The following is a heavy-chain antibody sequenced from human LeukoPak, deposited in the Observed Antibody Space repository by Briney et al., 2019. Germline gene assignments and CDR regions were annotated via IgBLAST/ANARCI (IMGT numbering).Heavy chain of an antibody. V-gene: IGHV3-9*01. D-gene: IGHD3-10*01. CDR2: ISWNSGSI. J-gene: IGHJ4*02. CDR3: AKGPHYYGSGSLYNFDY. Sequence: GGSLRLSCAASGFTFDDYAMHWVRHATGKGLEWVSGISWNSGSIGYADSVKGRFTISRDNAKNSLFLQMNSLRTEDTALYYCAKGPHYYGSGSLYNFDYWGQGTLVTVSS. CDR1: GFTFDDYA.